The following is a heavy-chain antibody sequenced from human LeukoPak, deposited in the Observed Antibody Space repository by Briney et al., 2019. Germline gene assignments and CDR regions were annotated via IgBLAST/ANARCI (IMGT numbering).Heavy chain of an antibody. J-gene: IGHJ4*02. V-gene: IGHV3-23*01. D-gene: IGHD3-3*01. CDR2: ISGSGGST. CDR1: GFTFSSYA. CDR3: AKDMNRVVLLLGLDY. Sequence: GGSLRLSCAASGFTFSSYAMSWVRQAPGKGLEWVSAISGSGGSTYYADSVKGRFTISRDNSKNTLYLQMNSLGAEDTAVYYCAKDMNRVVLLLGLDYWGQGTLVTVSS.